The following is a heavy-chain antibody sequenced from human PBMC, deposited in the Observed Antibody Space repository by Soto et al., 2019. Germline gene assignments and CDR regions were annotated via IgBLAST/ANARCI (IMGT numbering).Heavy chain of an antibody. CDR3: ARDFGRHYDKGSGAFDI. Sequence: SVKVSCKASGGTFSSYAISWVRQAPGQGLEWMGGIIPIFGTVNYAQKFQGRVTITADESTSTAYMELSSLRSEDTAVYYCARDFGRHYDKGSGAFDIWGQGTMVTVS. D-gene: IGHD2-15*01. V-gene: IGHV1-69*13. CDR1: GGTFSSYA. J-gene: IGHJ3*02. CDR2: IIPIFGTV.